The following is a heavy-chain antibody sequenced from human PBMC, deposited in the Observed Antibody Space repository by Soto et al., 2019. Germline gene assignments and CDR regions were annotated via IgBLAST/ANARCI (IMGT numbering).Heavy chain of an antibody. CDR2: ISYDGSNK. Sequence: GGSLRLSCAASGFTFSSYGMHWVRQAPGKGLEWVAVISYDGSNKYYADSVKGRFTISRDNSKNTLYLQMNSLRAEDTAVYYCAKDIMVRGVIYYGMDVWGQGTKVTVYS. D-gene: IGHD3-10*01. J-gene: IGHJ6*02. CDR3: AKDIMVRGVIYYGMDV. V-gene: IGHV3-30*18. CDR1: GFTFSSYG.